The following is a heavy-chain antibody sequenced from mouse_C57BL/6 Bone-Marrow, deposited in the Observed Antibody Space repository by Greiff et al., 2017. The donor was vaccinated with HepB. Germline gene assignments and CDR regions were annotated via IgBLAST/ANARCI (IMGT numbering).Heavy chain of an antibody. J-gene: IGHJ2*01. CDR1: GFNIKDDY. D-gene: IGHD3-1*01. Sequence: EVKLVESGAELVRPGASVKLSCTASGFNIKDDYMHWVKQRPEQGLEWIGWIDPENGDTEYASKFQGKATITAYTSSNTAYLQLSSLTSEDTAVYYCTTIIRAYWGQGTTLTVSS. V-gene: IGHV14-4*01. CDR3: TTIIRAY. CDR2: IDPENGDT.